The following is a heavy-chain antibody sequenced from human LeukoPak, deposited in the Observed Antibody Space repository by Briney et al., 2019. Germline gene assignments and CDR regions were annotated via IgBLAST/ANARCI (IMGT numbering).Heavy chain of an antibody. CDR3: ARDLDGGAFDY. J-gene: IGHJ4*02. D-gene: IGHD4-23*01. Sequence: GGSLRLSCAASGFTFSSYSMNWVRQAPGKGLEWVSSISSSSSYIYYADSVKGRFTISGDNAKNSLYLQMNSLRAEDTAVYYCARDLDGGAFDYWGQGTLVTVSS. CDR1: GFTFSSYS. V-gene: IGHV3-21*01. CDR2: ISSSSSYI.